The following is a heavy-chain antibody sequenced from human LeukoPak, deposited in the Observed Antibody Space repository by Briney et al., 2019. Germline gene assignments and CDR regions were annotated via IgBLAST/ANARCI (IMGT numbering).Heavy chain of an antibody. CDR1: GFTFSSYA. CDR2: ISGSGGST. Sequence: SGGSLRLSCAASGFTFSSYAMSWVRQAPGKGLEWVSAISGSGGSTYYADSVKGRSTISRDNSKNTLYLQMNSLRAEDTAVYYCAKVGYSYGFYYYMDVWGKGTTVTVSS. J-gene: IGHJ6*03. V-gene: IGHV3-23*01. D-gene: IGHD5-18*01. CDR3: AKVGYSYGFYYYMDV.